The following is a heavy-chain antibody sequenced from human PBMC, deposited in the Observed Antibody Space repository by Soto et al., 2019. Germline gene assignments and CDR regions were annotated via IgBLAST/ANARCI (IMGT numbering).Heavy chain of an antibody. V-gene: IGHV4-30-4*01. CDR2: VFYSGAT. J-gene: IGHJ4*02. CDR3: ARAGFSYGHLLF. D-gene: IGHD3-10*01. CDR1: GGPIKTGDYY. Sequence: SETLSLTCNVSGGPIKTGDYYWNWIRQPPGKGLEWIGYVFYSGATNYSPSLKSRAAISMDTSKNQFSLSLTSVTAADTAVYYCARAGFSYGHLLFWGQGIRVTV.